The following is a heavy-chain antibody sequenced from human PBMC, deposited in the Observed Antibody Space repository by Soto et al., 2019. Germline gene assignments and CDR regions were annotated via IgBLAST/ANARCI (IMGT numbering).Heavy chain of an antibody. J-gene: IGHJ4*02. CDR1: GFTVSSNY. V-gene: IGHV3-66*01. CDR3: ATAKLLLPWLFDY. D-gene: IGHD2-15*01. Sequence: EVQLVESGGGLVQPGGSLRLSCAASGFTVSSNYMSWVRQAPGKGLEWVSVIYSGGSTYYADSVKGRFIISRDDSKNTLFLQMNRLRAEDTAVYYCATAKLLLPWLFDYWGQGTLVTVSS. CDR2: IYSGGST.